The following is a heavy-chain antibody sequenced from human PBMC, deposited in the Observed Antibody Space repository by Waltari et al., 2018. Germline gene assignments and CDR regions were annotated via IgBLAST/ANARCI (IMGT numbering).Heavy chain of an antibody. CDR2: INSNTGGA. Sequence: QIQIMQSGAEVKKPGASVKVSCQASGYTFTAYYIHWARQAPGQGLEWMGWINSNTGGADCAQIFQGRVTVTRDTSISTVYMELSGLTSDDTAVYYCAREALGGTKAFDMWGQGTMVTVSS. CDR1: GYTFTAYY. J-gene: IGHJ3*02. D-gene: IGHD1-7*01. CDR3: AREALGGTKAFDM. V-gene: IGHV1-2*02.